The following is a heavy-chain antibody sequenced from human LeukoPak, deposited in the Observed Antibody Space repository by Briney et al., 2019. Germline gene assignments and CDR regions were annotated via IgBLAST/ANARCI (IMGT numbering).Heavy chain of an antibody. CDR3: ATSPAAKVDY. D-gene: IGHD2-2*01. J-gene: IGHJ4*02. CDR1: GYTFTTYY. Sequence: ASVKVSCKASGYTFTTYYFHWVRQAPGQGLEWLGWIDPRSGGTNFAQRFQDRVTMTRDTPTSTAYVELSRLRYDDTAMYYCATSPAAKVDYWGQGTLVTVSS. V-gene: IGHV1-2*02. CDR2: IDPRSGGT.